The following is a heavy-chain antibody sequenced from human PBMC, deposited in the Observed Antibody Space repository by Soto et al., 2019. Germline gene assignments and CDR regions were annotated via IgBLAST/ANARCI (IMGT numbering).Heavy chain of an antibody. CDR3: ARGSRDSGYYYYYGMDV. D-gene: IGHD1-1*01. CDR2: ISSSSSYI. V-gene: IGHV3-21*01. Sequence: GGSLRLSCAASGFTFSSYSMNRVRQAPGKGLEWVSSISSSSSYIYYADSVKGRFTISRDNAKNSLYLQMNSLRAEDTAVYYCARGSRDSGYYYYYGMDVWGQGTTVTVSS. CDR1: GFTFSSYS. J-gene: IGHJ6*02.